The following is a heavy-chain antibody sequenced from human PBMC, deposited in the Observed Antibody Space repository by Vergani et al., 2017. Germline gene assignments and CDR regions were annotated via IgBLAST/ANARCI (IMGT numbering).Heavy chain of an antibody. Sequence: QVQLVQSGAEVKKPGASVKVSCKASGYTFTSYGISWVRQAPGQGLEWMGWISAYNGNTNYAQKLQGRVTMTTDTSTSTAYMELRSLRSDDTAVYYCAKPHTGYSYGPPTYFDYWGQGTLVTVSS. J-gene: IGHJ4*02. V-gene: IGHV1-18*01. CDR1: GYTFTSYG. CDR2: ISAYNGNT. D-gene: IGHD5-18*01. CDR3: AKPHTGYSYGPPTYFDY.